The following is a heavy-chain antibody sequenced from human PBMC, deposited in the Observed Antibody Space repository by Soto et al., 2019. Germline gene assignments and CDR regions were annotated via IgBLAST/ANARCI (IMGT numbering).Heavy chain of an antibody. Sequence: GASVKASCKASGGTFSSYAISWVRQAPGQGLEWMGGIIPIFGTANYAQKFQGRVTITADESTSTAYMELSSLRSEDTAVYYCARDASPGIAAAGPPENYFDYWGQGTLVTV. CDR3: ARDASPGIAAAGPPENYFDY. V-gene: IGHV1-69*13. J-gene: IGHJ4*02. D-gene: IGHD6-13*01. CDR1: GGTFSSYA. CDR2: IIPIFGTA.